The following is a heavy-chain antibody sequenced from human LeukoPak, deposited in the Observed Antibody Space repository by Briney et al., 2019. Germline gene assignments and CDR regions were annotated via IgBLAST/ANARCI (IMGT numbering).Heavy chain of an antibody. D-gene: IGHD1-14*01. Sequence: PSETLSLTCTVSGGSISSYYWSWIRQPPGKGLEWIGSIYHSGSTYYNPSLKSRVTISVDTSKNQFSLKLSSVTAADTAVYYCARVEPDFPPYFDYWGQGTLVTVSS. V-gene: IGHV4-38-2*02. CDR1: GGSISSYY. J-gene: IGHJ4*02. CDR3: ARVEPDFPPYFDY. CDR2: IYHSGST.